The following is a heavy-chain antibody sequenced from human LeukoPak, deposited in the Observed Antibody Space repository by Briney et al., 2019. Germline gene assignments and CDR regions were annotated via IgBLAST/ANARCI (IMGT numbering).Heavy chain of an antibody. J-gene: IGHJ4*02. CDR3: ARLVVATAIPARGPSDY. D-gene: IGHD2-21*02. CDR1: GFTFSSYN. Sequence: GGSLRLSCAASGFTFSSYNMNWVRRAPGKGLEWVSSISTSSSYIYYADSVKGRFTISRDNAKNSLYLQMNSPRAEDTAVCYCARLVVATAIPARGPSDYWGQGTLVTVSS. CDR2: ISTSSSYI. V-gene: IGHV3-21*01.